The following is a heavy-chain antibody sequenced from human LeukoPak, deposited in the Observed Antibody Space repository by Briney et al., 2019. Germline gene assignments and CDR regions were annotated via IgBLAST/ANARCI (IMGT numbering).Heavy chain of an antibody. V-gene: IGHV3-11*04. CDR1: GFTFSDYY. CDR2: ISNSGNNI. CDR3: ARARGSYSFDC. D-gene: IGHD1-26*01. Sequence: KTGGSLRLSCAASGFTFSDYYMSWIRQAPGKGLEWVSYISNSGNNIYYADSVKGRFTISRDNAKNSLYLQMNSLRAGDAAVYYWARARGSYSFDCWGQGTLGTVSS. J-gene: IGHJ4*02.